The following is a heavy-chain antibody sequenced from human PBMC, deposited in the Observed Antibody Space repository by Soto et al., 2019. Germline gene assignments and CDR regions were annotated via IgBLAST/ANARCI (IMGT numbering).Heavy chain of an antibody. CDR2: IYHSGST. CDR3: ARKEKGTNCSGGSCYSFYYVMDV. V-gene: IGHV4-4*02. J-gene: IGHJ6*02. D-gene: IGHD2-15*01. Sequence: QVQLQESGPGLVKPSGTLSLTCAVSGGSISSSNWWSWVRQPPGQGLEWMGEIYHSGSTNYNRSLKGRGTIAVDKSKNQFSLKLSSVTAADTPVYYCARKEKGTNCSGGSCYSFYYVMDVWGQGTTVTGSS. CDR1: GGSISSSNW.